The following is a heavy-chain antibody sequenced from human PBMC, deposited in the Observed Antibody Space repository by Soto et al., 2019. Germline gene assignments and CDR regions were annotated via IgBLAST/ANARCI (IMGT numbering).Heavy chain of an antibody. CDR3: ARSPLTVVPAAHRYYYYYMDV. J-gene: IGHJ6*03. CDR1: GYTFTSYG. Sequence: QVQLVQSGAEVKKPGASVKVSCKASGYTFTSYGISWVRQAPGQGLEWMGWISDYNGNTNYAQKLKGRVTMTTDTSTSTAYMELRSLRSDDTAVYYCARSPLTVVPAAHRYYYYYMDVWGKGTTVTVSS. D-gene: IGHD2-2*01. CDR2: ISDYNGNT. V-gene: IGHV1-18*01.